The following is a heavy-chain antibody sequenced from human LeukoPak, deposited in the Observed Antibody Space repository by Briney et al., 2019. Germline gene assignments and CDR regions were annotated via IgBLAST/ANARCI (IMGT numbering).Heavy chain of an antibody. CDR3: ANDAFLSVNYYYGMDV. CDR1: GFTFSSSA. J-gene: IGHJ6*02. CDR2: ISGSGGST. V-gene: IGHV3-23*01. D-gene: IGHD2/OR15-2a*01. Sequence: GGSLSLLCAASGFTFSSSAMSWVRQAPGKGLEWVSAISGSGGSTYYEGSGKGRFTIYRDNSKNTLYLQMNSLRVEDTDEYYCANDAFLSVNYYYGMDVWGQGTTVTVSS.